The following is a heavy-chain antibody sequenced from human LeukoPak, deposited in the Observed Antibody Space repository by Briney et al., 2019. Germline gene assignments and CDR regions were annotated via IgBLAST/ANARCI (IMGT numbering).Heavy chain of an antibody. CDR3: ARDPAYCGGDCGY. CDR1: GFTFSSYW. Sequence: PGGSLRLSCAASGFTFSSYWMSWVRQAPGKGLEWVANIKQDGSEKYYVDSVKGRFTISRDNAKNSLYLQMNSLRAEDTALYYCARDPAYCGGDCGYWGQGTLVTVSS. J-gene: IGHJ4*02. V-gene: IGHV3-7*03. CDR2: IKQDGSEK. D-gene: IGHD2-21*02.